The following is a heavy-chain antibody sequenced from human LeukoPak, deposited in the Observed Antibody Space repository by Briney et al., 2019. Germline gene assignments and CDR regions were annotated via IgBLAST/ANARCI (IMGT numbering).Heavy chain of an antibody. J-gene: IGHJ4*02. Sequence: SETLSLTCTVSGGSIRSGGYYWSRIRQHPGKGLEWIGYIYYSGNTYYNPSLKSRVTISVDTSKNQFSLKLSSVTAADTAVYYCARDTPWGYFDWGQGTLVTVSS. CDR1: GGSIRSGGYY. V-gene: IGHV4-31*03. CDR3: ARDTPWGYFD. D-gene: IGHD3-9*01. CDR2: IYYSGNT.